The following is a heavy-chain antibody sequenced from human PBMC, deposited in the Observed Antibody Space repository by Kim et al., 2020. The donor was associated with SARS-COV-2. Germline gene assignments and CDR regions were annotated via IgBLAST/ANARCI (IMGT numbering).Heavy chain of an antibody. Sequence: SVKGRFTISRDNASNSLYLQMNSLRAEGTAVYYCATTWGRFAERGAFDIWGQGTMVTVSS. CDR3: ATTWGRFAERGAFDI. V-gene: IGHV3-11*06. J-gene: IGHJ3*02. D-gene: IGHD3-10*01.